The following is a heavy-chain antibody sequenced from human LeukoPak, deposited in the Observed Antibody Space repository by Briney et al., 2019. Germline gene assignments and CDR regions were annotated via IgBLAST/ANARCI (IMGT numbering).Heavy chain of an antibody. J-gene: IGHJ4*02. D-gene: IGHD5-24*01. V-gene: IGHV3-30*18. Sequence: GGSLRLSCAASGFTFSSYGMHWVRQAPGKGLEWVAVISYDGRNKYYADSVKGRFTISRDNSKNTLYLQMNSLRAEDTAVYYCAKDRRRDWDLDYWGQGTLVTVSS. CDR2: ISYDGRNK. CDR1: GFTFSSYG. CDR3: AKDRRRDWDLDY.